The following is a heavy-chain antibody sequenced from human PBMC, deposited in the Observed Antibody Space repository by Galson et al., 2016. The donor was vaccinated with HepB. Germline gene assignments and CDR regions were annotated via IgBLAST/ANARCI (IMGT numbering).Heavy chain of an antibody. D-gene: IGHD5-18*01. J-gene: IGHJ3*02. CDR2: IYPGDSNT. CDR3: ARRYSYGSVPNAFDI. V-gene: IGHV5-51*03. CDR1: GYSFTDYW. Sequence: QSGAEVKKPGESLKISCKGSGYSFTDYWIGWVRQMPGKGLEWMGIIYPGDSNTRYSPSFQGQFTISADKSINTAYLQWSSLKASGTAMYYRARRYSYGSVPNAFDIWGQGTMVTVSS.